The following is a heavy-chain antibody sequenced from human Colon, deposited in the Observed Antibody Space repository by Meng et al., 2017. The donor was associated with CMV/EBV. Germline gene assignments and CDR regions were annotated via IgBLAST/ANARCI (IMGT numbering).Heavy chain of an antibody. CDR2: ISSSGSTI. V-gene: IGHV3-11*01. Sequence: GGSLRLSCAASGFTFSDYYMSWIRQAPGKGLEWVSYISSSGSTIYYADSVKGRFNISRDNAKNSLYLQMNSLRAEDTAVYYCARAPRIFEDSTSSPSYYFDYWGQGTLVTVSS. D-gene: IGHD2-2*01. CDR1: GFTFSDYY. J-gene: IGHJ4*02. CDR3: ARAPRIFEDSTSSPSYYFDY.